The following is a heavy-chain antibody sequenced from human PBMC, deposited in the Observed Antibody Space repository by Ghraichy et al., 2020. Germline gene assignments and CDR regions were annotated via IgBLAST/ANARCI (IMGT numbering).Heavy chain of an antibody. Sequence: SETLSLTCTVSGGSISSSSYYWGWIRQPPGKGLEWIGSIYYSGSTYYNPSLKSRVTISVDTSKNQFSLKLSSVTAADTAVYYCARNPTLGYCSSTSCYNYYYYGMDVWGQGTTVTVSS. D-gene: IGHD2-2*02. CDR1: GGSISSSSYY. J-gene: IGHJ6*02. CDR3: ARNPTLGYCSSTSCYNYYYYGMDV. V-gene: IGHV4-39*07. CDR2: IYYSGST.